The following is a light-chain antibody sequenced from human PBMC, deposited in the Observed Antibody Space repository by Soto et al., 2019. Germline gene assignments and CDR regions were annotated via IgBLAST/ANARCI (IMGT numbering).Light chain of an antibody. CDR1: SSNIGANYD. CDR3: CSYARSNKWV. J-gene: IGLJ3*02. CDR2: GNN. V-gene: IGLV1-40*01. Sequence: QSVLTQPPSVSGAPGQTVTISCTGSSSNIGANYDVHWYQQRPGTAPKLLIFGNNNRPSGVPDRFSGSKSGTSASLAITGLQAEDEGDYYCCSYARSNKWVFGGGTKVTVL.